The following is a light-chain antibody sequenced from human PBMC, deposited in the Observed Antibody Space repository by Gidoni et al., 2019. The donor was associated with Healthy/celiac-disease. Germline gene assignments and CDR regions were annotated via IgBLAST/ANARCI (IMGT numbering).Light chain of an antibody. Sequence: QSALTQPASVSGSPGQSITISCTGTSSDVGSYNFVSWYQQHPGKAPKLVIYEVSKRPSGVSNRFSGSKSGNTASLTISGLQAEDEADYYCCSYAGSSPVFGGGTKLTVL. CDR2: EVS. CDR3: CSYAGSSPV. J-gene: IGLJ2*01. V-gene: IGLV2-23*02. CDR1: SSDVGSYNF.